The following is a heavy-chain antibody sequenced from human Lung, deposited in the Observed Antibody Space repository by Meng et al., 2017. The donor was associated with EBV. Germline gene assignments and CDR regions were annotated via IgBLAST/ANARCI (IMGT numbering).Heavy chain of an antibody. J-gene: IGHJ5*02. D-gene: IGHD6-19*01. Sequence: GQLVQFGAEVKKPGASVKVSCKASGYTFTGYYMHWVRQAPGQGLEWMGRINPNSGGTNYAQKFQGRVTMTRDTSISTAYMELSRLRSDDTAVYYCAHQAVAGTRGWFDPWGQGTLVTVSS. CDR3: AHQAVAGTRGWFDP. CDR1: GYTFTGYY. CDR2: INPNSGGT. V-gene: IGHV1-2*06.